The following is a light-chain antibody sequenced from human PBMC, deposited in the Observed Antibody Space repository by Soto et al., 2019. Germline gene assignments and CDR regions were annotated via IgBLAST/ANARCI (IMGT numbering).Light chain of an antibody. Sequence: QSALTQPPSASGSPGQSVTISCTGTSSDVGGYDYVSWYQQHPGKAPKLVIYEVSNRPSGVSSRFSGSKSGSTASLTISGLQAEDEADYYCSSYTSSSTLVFGGGTKVTVL. V-gene: IGLV2-14*01. J-gene: IGLJ2*01. CDR3: SSYTSSSTLV. CDR2: EVS. CDR1: SSDVGGYDY.